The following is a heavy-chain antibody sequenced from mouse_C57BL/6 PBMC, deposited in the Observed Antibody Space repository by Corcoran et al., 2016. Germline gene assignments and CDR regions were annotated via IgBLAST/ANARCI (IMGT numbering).Heavy chain of an antibody. V-gene: IGHV1-26*01. CDR1: GYTFTDYY. Sequence: EVQLQQSGPELVKPGASVKISCKASGYTFTDYYMNWVTQSHGKSLEWIGDINPNNGGTSYKQKLKGKATLTVDKSSSTAYMELRSLTSGDSAVYYWARWSYGYVDYAMDYWGQGTSVTVSS. CDR2: INPNNGGT. J-gene: IGHJ4*01. CDR3: ARWSYGYVDYAMDY. D-gene: IGHD2-2*01.